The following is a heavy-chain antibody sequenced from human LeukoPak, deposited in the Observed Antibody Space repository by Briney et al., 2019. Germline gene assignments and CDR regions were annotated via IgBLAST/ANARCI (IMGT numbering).Heavy chain of an antibody. J-gene: IGHJ3*02. CDR3: ARDLIGGMGTIRAFDI. Sequence: PSETLSLTCTVSGGSISSSSYYWGWIRQPPGKGLEWIGSIYYSGSTYYNLSLKSRVTISVDTSKNQFSLKLSSVTAADTAVYYCARDLIGGMGTIRAFDIWGQGTMVTVSS. D-gene: IGHD3-16*01. V-gene: IGHV4-39*07. CDR2: IYYSGST. CDR1: GGSISSSSYY.